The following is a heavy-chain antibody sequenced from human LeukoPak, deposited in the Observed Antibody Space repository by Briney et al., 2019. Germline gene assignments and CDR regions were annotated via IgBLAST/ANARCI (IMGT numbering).Heavy chain of an antibody. V-gene: IGHV4-61*02. CDR2: IYTSGST. CDR3: AREIMTTVVTRDWYFDL. J-gene: IGHJ2*01. D-gene: IGHD4-23*01. CDR1: GGSISSGSYY. Sequence: PSQTLSLTCTVSGGSISSGSYYWSWIRQPAGKGLEWIGRIYTSGSTNYNPFLKSRVTISVDTSKNQFSLKLSSVTAADTAVYYCAREIMTTVVTRDWYFDLWGRGTLVTVSS.